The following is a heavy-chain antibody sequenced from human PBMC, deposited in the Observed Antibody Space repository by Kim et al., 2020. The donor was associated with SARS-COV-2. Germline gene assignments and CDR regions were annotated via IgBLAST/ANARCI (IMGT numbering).Heavy chain of an antibody. J-gene: IGHJ3*02. CDR1: GFTFDDYA. D-gene: IGHD2-2*01. V-gene: IGHV3-9*01. CDR3: AKTNHPAAPAFDI. Sequence: GGSLRLSCAASGFTFDDYAMHWVRQAPGKGLEWVSGISWNSGSIGYADSVKGRFTISRDNAKNSLYLQMNSLRAEDTALYYCAKTNHPAAPAFDIWGQGTMVTVSS. CDR2: ISWNSGSI.